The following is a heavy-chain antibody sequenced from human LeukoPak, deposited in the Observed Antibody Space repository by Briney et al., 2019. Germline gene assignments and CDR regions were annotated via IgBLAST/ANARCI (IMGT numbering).Heavy chain of an antibody. V-gene: IGHV3-30-3*01. CDR3: AKDYYGSGSSSCGMDV. CDR2: ISYDGNNK. Sequence: GGPLRLSCAASGFTFSSYVIHWVRQAPGKGLEWVAMISYDGNNKYYADSVKGRFTISRDNSKNTLYLQMNSLKTEDTAVYYCAKDYYGSGSSSCGMDVWGQGTTVTVSS. D-gene: IGHD3-10*01. J-gene: IGHJ6*02. CDR1: GFTFSSYV.